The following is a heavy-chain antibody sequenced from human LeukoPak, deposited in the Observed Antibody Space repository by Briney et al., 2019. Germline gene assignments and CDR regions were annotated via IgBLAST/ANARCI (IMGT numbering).Heavy chain of an antibody. D-gene: IGHD1-26*01. V-gene: IGHV1-46*01. CDR2: INPSGSRY. CDR1: GYTFTGYY. J-gene: IGHJ5*02. Sequence: ASVKVSCKASGYTFTGYYIHWVRQAPGQGLEWMGLINPSGSRYIYAQKFQGRITMTRDLSTNTDYMELSSLRSDDTAVYYCTRDNSVGDYAWWFDPWGQGTLVTVSS. CDR3: TRDNSVGDYAWWFDP.